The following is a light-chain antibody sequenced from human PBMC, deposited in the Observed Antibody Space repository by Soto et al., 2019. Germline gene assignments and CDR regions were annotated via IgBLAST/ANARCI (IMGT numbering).Light chain of an antibody. J-gene: IGKJ2*01. Sequence: EIVLTQSPGTLSLSPGERATLSCRASQSVSSSSLAWYQQKPVQAPRLLIYGASSRATGIPDRFSGSGSGTDFTLTISRLEPEDFAVFYCQQYGSSTQYTFGQGTKLEIK. CDR2: GAS. CDR1: QSVSSSS. V-gene: IGKV3-20*01. CDR3: QQYGSSTQYT.